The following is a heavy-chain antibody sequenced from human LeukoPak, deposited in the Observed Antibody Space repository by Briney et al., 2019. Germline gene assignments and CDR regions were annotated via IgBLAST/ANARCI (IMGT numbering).Heavy chain of an antibody. CDR2: IYTSGST. J-gene: IGHJ6*03. Sequence: SQTLSLTCTVSGGSISSGSYYWSWIRQPAGKGLEWIGRIYTSGSTNYNPSLKSRVTISVDTSKNQFSLKLSSVTAADTAVYYCARDYLGYFYYMDVWGKRTTVTASS. V-gene: IGHV4-61*02. CDR1: GGSISSGSYY. CDR3: ARDYLGYFYYMDV.